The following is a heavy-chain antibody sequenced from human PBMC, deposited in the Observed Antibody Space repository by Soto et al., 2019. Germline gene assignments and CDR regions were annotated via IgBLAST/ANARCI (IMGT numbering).Heavy chain of an antibody. V-gene: IGHV1-2*04. D-gene: IGHD4-17*01. Sequence: QVQLVQSGAEVKKPGASVKVSCKASGYTFTGYYMHWVRQAPGQGLEWMGWINPNSGGTNYAQKFQGWVTMTRDTXISXAYMELSRLRSDDTAVYYCARGGLVDGDYVGYFDLWGRGTLVTVSS. CDR3: ARGGLVDGDYVGYFDL. CDR2: INPNSGGT. CDR1: GYTFTGYY. J-gene: IGHJ2*01.